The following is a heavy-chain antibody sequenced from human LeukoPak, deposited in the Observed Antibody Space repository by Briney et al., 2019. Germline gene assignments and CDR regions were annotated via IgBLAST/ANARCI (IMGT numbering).Heavy chain of an antibody. CDR2: IIDSGAST. J-gene: IGHJ4*01. D-gene: IGHD3-9*01. Sequence: GGSLTLSCSASGFTFSIYGVSWVPQAPGKGLEWVSAIIDSGASTYHADHVKGRLTISEANAKNSLYLQIDSLRGQDRAFCCCASERCDILTGYFGCWG. CDR1: GFTFSIYG. CDR3: ASERCDILTGYFGC. V-gene: IGHV3-23*01.